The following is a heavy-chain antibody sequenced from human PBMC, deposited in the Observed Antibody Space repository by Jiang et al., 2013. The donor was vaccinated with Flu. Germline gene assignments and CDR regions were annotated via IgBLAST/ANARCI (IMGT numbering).Heavy chain of an antibody. J-gene: IGHJ4*02. CDR2: IYPGDSDT. CDR3: ARQYSSSSEYFDY. V-gene: IGHV5-51*01. Sequence: IGWVRQMPGKGLEWMGIIYPGDSDTRYSPSFQGQVTISADKSISTAYLQWSSLKASDTAMYYCARQYSSSSEYFDYWGQGTLVTVSS. D-gene: IGHD6-6*01.